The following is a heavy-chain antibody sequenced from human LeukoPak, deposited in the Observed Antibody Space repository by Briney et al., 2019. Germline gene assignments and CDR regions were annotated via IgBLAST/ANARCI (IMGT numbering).Heavy chain of an antibody. J-gene: IGHJ6*03. Sequence: PSETLSLTCTVSGGSISSYYWSWIRQPPGKGLEWIGYIYYSGSSNYNPSLKSRVTISVDTSKNQFSLKLSSVTAADTTVYYCARVPRSYYYYYYMDVWGKGTTVTVSS. V-gene: IGHV4-59*01. CDR1: GGSISSYY. CDR3: ARVPRSYYYYYYMDV. CDR2: IYYSGSS.